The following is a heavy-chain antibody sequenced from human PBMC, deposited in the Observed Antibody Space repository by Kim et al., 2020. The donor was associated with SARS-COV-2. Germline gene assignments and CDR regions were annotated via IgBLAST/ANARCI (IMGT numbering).Heavy chain of an antibody. CDR2: INAGNGNT. D-gene: IGHD6-19*01. CDR3: ARAPFSGWYPTYYYYGMDV. Sequence: ASVKVSCKASGYTFTSYAMHWVRQAPGQRLEWMGWINAGNGNTKYSQKFQGRVTITRDTSASTAYMELSSLRSEDTAVYYCARAPFSGWYPTYYYYGMDVWGQGTTVTVSS. V-gene: IGHV1-3*01. J-gene: IGHJ6*02. CDR1: GYTFTSYA.